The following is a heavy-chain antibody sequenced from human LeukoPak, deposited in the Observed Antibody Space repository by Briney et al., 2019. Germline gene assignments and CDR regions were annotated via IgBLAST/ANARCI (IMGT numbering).Heavy chain of an antibody. Sequence: GGSLRLSCAASGFTFSSYGMHWVRQAPGKGLEWVAVISYDGSNKYYADSVKGRFTISRDNSKNTLYLQMNSLRAEDTAVYYCAKDTTSYYYDSSGYPRPLDYWGQGTLVTVSS. V-gene: IGHV3-30*18. J-gene: IGHJ4*02. D-gene: IGHD3-22*01. CDR3: AKDTTSYYYDSSGYPRPLDY. CDR2: ISYDGSNK. CDR1: GFTFSSYG.